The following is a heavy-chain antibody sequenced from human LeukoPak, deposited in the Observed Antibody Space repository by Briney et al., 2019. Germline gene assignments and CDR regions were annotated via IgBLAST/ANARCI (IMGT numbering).Heavy chain of an antibody. CDR3: ARDNFIVVPAAIVGAFDI. CDR2: IRSSSSYI. Sequence: GGSLRLSCAASGFTFSSYSMNWVRQAPGKGLEWVSSIRSSSSYIYYADSVKGRFTISRDNAKNSLYLQMNSLRAEDTAVYYCARDNFIVVPAAIVGAFDIWGQETMVTVSS. CDR1: GFTFSSYS. V-gene: IGHV3-21*01. J-gene: IGHJ3*02. D-gene: IGHD2-2*02.